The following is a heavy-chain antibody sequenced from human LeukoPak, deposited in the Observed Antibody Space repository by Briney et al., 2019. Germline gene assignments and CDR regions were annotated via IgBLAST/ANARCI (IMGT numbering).Heavy chain of an antibody. CDR2: IYYSGST. Sequence: SETLSLTCTVSGGSLSSYYWSWIRQPPGKGLEWIGYIYYSGSTNYNPSLKSRVTISVDTSKNQFSLKLSSVTAADTAVYYCARIWSTENPGYSYGPFDYWGQGTLVTVSS. J-gene: IGHJ4*02. V-gene: IGHV4-59*01. CDR3: ARIWSTENPGYSYGPFDY. CDR1: GGSLSSYY. D-gene: IGHD5-18*01.